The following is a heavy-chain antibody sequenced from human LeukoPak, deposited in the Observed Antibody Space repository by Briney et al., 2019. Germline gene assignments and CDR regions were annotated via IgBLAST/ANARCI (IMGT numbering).Heavy chain of an antibody. CDR2: INPNSGGT. D-gene: IGHD6-19*01. Sequence: ASVKVSCKASGYTFTGYYMHWVRQAPGQGLEWMGWINPNSGGTNYAQKFQGRVTMTRDTSISTAYMELSRLRSDDTAVYYCARVNPSCWPNYFDYWGQGTLVTVSS. CDR3: ARVNPSCWPNYFDY. J-gene: IGHJ4*02. CDR1: GYTFTGYY. V-gene: IGHV1-2*02.